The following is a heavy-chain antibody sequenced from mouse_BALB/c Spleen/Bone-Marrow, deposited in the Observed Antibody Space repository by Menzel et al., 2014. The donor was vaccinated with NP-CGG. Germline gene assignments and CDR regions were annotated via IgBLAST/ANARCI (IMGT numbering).Heavy chain of an antibody. CDR3: ARSGDGPFAY. J-gene: IGHJ3*01. CDR1: GFNIKDTY. CDR2: INPANGNT. V-gene: IGHV14-3*02. D-gene: IGHD2-3*01. Sequence: EVQLQQSGAELVKPGASVKLSCTASGFNIKDTYIHWAKQRPEQGLEWIGRINPANGNTKYGPKFQGRATVTTDTSSNTASLQLSNLTSEDTAVYYCARSGDGPFAYWGQGTLVTVSA.